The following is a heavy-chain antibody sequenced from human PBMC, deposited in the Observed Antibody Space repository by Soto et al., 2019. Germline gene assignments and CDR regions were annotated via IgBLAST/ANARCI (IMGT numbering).Heavy chain of an antibody. Sequence: QVQLQESGPGLVEPSQTLSLTCTVSNGSISSGGYYWSWIRQHPGKGLGWIGYIYYSARTYYNPSLKCRVTISVETSKYQFSRKLSSVTAADTIVYYCATIGSGTYKPTPFNSRGQGTLVPVSS. CDR1: NGSISSGGYY. D-gene: IGHD3-10*01. CDR2: IYYSART. CDR3: ATIGSGTYKPTPFNS. V-gene: IGHV4-31*03. J-gene: IGHJ4*02.